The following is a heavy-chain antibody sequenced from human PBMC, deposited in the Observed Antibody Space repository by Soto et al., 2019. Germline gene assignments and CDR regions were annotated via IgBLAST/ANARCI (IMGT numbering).Heavy chain of an antibody. V-gene: IGHV3-30-3*01. CDR1: GFSFSTYA. J-gene: IGHJ6*02. D-gene: IGHD2-2*01. CDR2: ISYDGSNK. Sequence: QVQLVESGGGVVQPGRSLRLSCAASGFSFSTYAMHWVRQAPGKGLEWVAVISYDGSNKNYADSVKGRFTISRDNSKNTLYLQMNSLRADDTAVYYCARGRGYCISTRCYGGAYYYGMDVWGQGATVTVSS. CDR3: ARGRGYCISTRCYGGAYYYGMDV.